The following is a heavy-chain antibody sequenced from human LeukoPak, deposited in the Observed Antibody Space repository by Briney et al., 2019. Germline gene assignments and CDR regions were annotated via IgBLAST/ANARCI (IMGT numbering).Heavy chain of an antibody. CDR3: AKERQTTTAFDS. Sequence: GGSLRLSCAASAFTFNTNPMAWVRQAPGKGLEWVSLISDSGGRTYCADSVKGRFTISRDNSKNTLFLQMSSLRVEDTAIYYCAKERQTTTAFDSWGQGTLVTVSS. D-gene: IGHD4-17*01. CDR2: ISDSGGRT. CDR1: AFTFNTNP. V-gene: IGHV3-23*01. J-gene: IGHJ4*02.